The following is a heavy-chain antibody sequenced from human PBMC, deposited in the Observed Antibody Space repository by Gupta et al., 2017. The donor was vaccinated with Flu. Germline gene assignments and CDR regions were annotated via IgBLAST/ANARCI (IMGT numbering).Heavy chain of an antibody. Sequence: SNSYWALIRQPPGQGLEWIATIYYSGTAFYNPSLRSRATMSLDTSRNQFSLKVRSMTTADTAVYYCAGGVDDSAFDFWGQGPLVTVSS. CDR3: AGGVDDSAFDF. CDR1: SNSY. V-gene: IGHV4-39*01. CDR2: IYYSGTA. J-gene: IGHJ4*02. D-gene: IGHD3-3*01.